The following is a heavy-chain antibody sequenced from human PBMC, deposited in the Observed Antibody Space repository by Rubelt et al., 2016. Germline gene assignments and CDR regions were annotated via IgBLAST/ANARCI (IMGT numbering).Heavy chain of an antibody. CDR2: IDRHGSSSSA. Sequence: EVQLVESGGTLVQPGGSLRLSCAASGFTFSNYWLHWVRQAPGKGLEWISYIDRHGSSSSARYAESVRGRFTASRDDSKNTLYLQMNSLRAEDTAVYYCATDRFRWRYWGQGTLVTVSS. CDR3: ATDRFRWRY. D-gene: IGHD5-24*01. J-gene: IGHJ4*02. V-gene: IGHV3-74*01. CDR1: GFTFSNYW.